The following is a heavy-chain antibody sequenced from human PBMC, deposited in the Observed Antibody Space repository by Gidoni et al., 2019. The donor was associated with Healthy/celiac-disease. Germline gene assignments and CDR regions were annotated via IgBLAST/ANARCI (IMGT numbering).Heavy chain of an antibody. CDR3: ARDLPRQQAGAFDI. V-gene: IGHV4-59*01. D-gene: IGHD6-13*01. J-gene: IGHJ3*02. Sequence: SLKSRVTISVDTSKNQFSLKLSSVTAADTAVYYCARDLPRQQAGAFDIWGQGTMVTVSS.